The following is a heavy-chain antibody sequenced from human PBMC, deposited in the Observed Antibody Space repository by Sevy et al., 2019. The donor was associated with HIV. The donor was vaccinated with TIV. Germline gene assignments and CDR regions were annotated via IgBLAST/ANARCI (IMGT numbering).Heavy chain of an antibody. CDR3: ARVDPYYEFGDV. J-gene: IGHJ6*04. Sequence: ASVKVSCKASGYTLNDYGISWVRQAPGQGLAWIGWVTTYKDSTNYAQNFQGRVTLTTDTPTNTAYMELRGLRSDDTAVYYCARVDPYYEFGDVWGKGTTVTVSS. D-gene: IGHD3-3*01. V-gene: IGHV1-18*01. CDR2: VTTYKDST. CDR1: GYTLNDYG.